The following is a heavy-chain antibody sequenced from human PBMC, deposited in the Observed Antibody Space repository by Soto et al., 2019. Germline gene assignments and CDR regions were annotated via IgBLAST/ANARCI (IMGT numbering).Heavy chain of an antibody. CDR1: GFTFSNYW. CDR3: ASDMTGPKDY. V-gene: IGHV3-74*01. CDR2: INPDESYT. Sequence: EVQVVESGGGLAQPGGSLRLSCAASGFTFSNYWIHWVRQAPGKGLVWVSRINPDESYTDYADSVKGRFTVSRDNARSTLYLQMNSLRGEDTAVYYCASDMTGPKDYWGQGTLVTVSS. J-gene: IGHJ4*02. D-gene: IGHD3-9*01.